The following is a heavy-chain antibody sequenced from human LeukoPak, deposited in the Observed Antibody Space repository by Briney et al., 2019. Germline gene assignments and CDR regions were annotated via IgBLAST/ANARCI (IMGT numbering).Heavy chain of an antibody. Sequence: GGSLRLSCAASGFTFSSYEMNWVRQAPGQGLEWVSYISSGGGSIFYADSVKGRFSISRDNAKNSLYLQMNSLRDDDTAVYFCAREVRGTYLDYWGQGTLVTVSS. J-gene: IGHJ4*02. CDR3: AREVRGTYLDY. V-gene: IGHV3-48*03. CDR1: GFTFSSYE. CDR2: ISSGGGSI. D-gene: IGHD4/OR15-4a*01.